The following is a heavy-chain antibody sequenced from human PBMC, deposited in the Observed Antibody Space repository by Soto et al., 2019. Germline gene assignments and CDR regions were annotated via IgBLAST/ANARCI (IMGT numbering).Heavy chain of an antibody. V-gene: IGHV3-30*04. D-gene: IGHD3-3*01. CDR3: TTLSITIFGVVLMDV. CDR1: GFTSSSYF. Sequence: GGSLRLSSVASGFTSSSYFMHWVRQAPGKGQEWVALISYDGSNKHYADSVKGRFTISRDNSKNTLYLQMNSLKTEDTAVYYCTTLSITIFGVVLMDVWGQGTTVTVSS. J-gene: IGHJ6*02. CDR2: ISYDGSNK.